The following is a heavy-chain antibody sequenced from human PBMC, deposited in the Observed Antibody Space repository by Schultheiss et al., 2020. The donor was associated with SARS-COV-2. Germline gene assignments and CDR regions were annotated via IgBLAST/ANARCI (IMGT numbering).Heavy chain of an antibody. CDR1: GFTFSSYA. V-gene: IGHV3-23*01. CDR2: ISGSGGST. Sequence: GESLKISCAASGFTFSSYAMSWVRQAPGKGLEWVSAISGSGGSTYYADSVKGRFTISRDNSKNTLYLQMNSLRAEDTAVYYCARDHERDYWGQGTLVTVSS. CDR3: ARDHERDY. J-gene: IGHJ4*02.